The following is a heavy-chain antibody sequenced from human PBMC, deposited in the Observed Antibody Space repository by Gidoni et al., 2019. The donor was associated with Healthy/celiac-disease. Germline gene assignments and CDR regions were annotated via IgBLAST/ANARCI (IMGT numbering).Heavy chain of an antibody. V-gene: IGHV3-30-3*01. CDR2: ISDDGSNK. CDR3: ARDQDIVVVPAAIPALSHGGFDY. J-gene: IGHJ4*02. Sequence: QVQLVESGGGVVQPGRSLRTPFAASGFNLGSYAMPGVLPAPGKGLGWVAVISDDGSNKYYADSVKGRFTISRDNSKNTLYLQMNSLRAEDTAVYYCARDQDIVVVPAAIPALSHGGFDYWGQGTLVTVSS. D-gene: IGHD2-2*02. CDR1: GFNLGSYA.